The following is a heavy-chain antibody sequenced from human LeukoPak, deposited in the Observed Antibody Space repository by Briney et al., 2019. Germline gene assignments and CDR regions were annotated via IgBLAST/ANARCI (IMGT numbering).Heavy chain of an antibody. Sequence: SRTLSLTCDISGDSVSSNSAAWNWIRQSPSRGLEWLGRTYYRSKWYNDYAASVKSRISINPGTSKNQFSLHLNSVTPEDTAVYYCARDQGGSYYFDYWGQGTLVTVSS. D-gene: IGHD1-26*01. CDR1: GDSVSSNSAA. J-gene: IGHJ4*02. CDR2: TYYRSKWYN. CDR3: ARDQGGSYYFDY. V-gene: IGHV6-1*01.